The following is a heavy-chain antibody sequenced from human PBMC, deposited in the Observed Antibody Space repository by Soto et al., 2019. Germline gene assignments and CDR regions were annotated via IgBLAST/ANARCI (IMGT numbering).Heavy chain of an antibody. Sequence: EVQLLESVGALVQPGGSLRLSCAASGFTFSGYALSLVRQAPGKGLEWVSGISASGGSTYYTDSVRGRFAIYRDQSKNTLFLQMNSLRAEATALYYCAKDLRYVSSWGQGTMVTVSS. CDR3: AKDLRYVSS. J-gene: IGHJ4*02. D-gene: IGHD1-20*01. CDR2: ISASGGST. CDR1: GFTFSGYA. V-gene: IGHV3-23*01.